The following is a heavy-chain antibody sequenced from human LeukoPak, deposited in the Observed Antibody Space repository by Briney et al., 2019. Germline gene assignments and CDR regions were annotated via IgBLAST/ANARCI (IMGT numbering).Heavy chain of an antibody. CDR3: ARTNKHGGYCSSTSCYGRYYYYGMDV. CDR2: INHSGST. D-gene: IGHD2-2*01. Sequence: SETLSLTCAVYGGSFSGYYWSWLRQPPGKGLEWIGEINHSGSTNYNPSLKSRVTISVDTSKNQFSLKLSSVTAADTAVYYCARTNKHGGYCSSTSCYGRYYYYGMDVWGQGTTVTVSS. CDR1: GGSFSGYY. V-gene: IGHV4-34*01. J-gene: IGHJ6*02.